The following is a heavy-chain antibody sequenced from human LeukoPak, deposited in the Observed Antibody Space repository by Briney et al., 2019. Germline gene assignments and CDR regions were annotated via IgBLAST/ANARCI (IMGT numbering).Heavy chain of an antibody. CDR3: ARGEAAAGDASEFAY. CDR1: GFTFSSYW. J-gene: IGHJ4*02. CDR2: IKTDGSRT. Sequence: PGGSLRLSCAASGFTFSSYWMHWVRQAPGKGLVWVSRIKTDGSRTSYADSVKGRFTISRDNAKNSLYLQMNSLRAEDTAVYYCARGEAAAGDASEFAYWGQGILVTVSS. V-gene: IGHV3-74*01. D-gene: IGHD6-13*01.